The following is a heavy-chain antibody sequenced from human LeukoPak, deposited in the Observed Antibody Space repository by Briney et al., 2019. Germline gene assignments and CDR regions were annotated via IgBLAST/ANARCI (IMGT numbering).Heavy chain of an antibody. D-gene: IGHD1-26*01. CDR2: INHSGST. CDR3: AREESGSYALGY. J-gene: IGHJ4*02. V-gene: IGHV4-34*01. Sequence: PSETLSLTCAVYGGSFSGYYWSWIRQPPGEGLEWIGEINHSGSTNYNPSLKSRVTISVDTSKNQFSLKLSSVTAADTAVYYCAREESGSYALGYWGQGTLVTVSS. CDR1: GGSFSGYY.